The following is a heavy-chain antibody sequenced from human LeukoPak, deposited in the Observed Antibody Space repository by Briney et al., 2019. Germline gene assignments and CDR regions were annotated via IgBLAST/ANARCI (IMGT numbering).Heavy chain of an antibody. V-gene: IGHV4-4*02. J-gene: IGHJ6*02. CDR1: VGSISSGNW. CDR3: ATAPILRGEAGEQYKYGMDV. CDR2: VYHNGTP. D-gene: IGHD1-1*01. Sequence: SETLSLTCAVSVGSISSGNWWSWVRQAPGKGLEWIGEVYHNGTPNYNPSLKSRVTISADTFKNHFSLKLTSVTAADTAVYYCATAPILRGEAGEQYKYGMDVWGQGTTVIVSS.